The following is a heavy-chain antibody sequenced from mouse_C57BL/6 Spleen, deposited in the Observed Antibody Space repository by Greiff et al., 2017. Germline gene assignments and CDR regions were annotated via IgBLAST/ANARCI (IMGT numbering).Heavy chain of an antibody. CDR1: GYTFTSYW. CDR3: ARGVGYGWALDV. CDR2: IYPSDSET. Sequence: QVQLQQPGAELVRPGSSVKLSCKASGYTFTSYWMDWVKQRPGQGLEWIGNIYPSDSETHYNQKFKDKATLPVAKSSRTAYMQLSSLTSEDSAVDCGARGVGYGWALDVWGTGTTVTVSS. J-gene: IGHJ1*03. D-gene: IGHD1-2*01. V-gene: IGHV1-61*01.